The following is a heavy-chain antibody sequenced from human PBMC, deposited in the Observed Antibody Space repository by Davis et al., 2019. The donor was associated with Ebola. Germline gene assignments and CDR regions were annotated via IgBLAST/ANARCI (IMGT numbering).Heavy chain of an antibody. Sequence: ETLSLTCAVYGGSFSGYYWTWIRQSPGKGLEWVSSISSSSSYIYYADSVKGRFTISRDNAKNSLYLQMNSLRAEDTAVYYCARMGGIHYDFWSGYYDYYYMDVWGKGTTVTVSS. CDR2: ISSSSSYI. V-gene: IGHV3-21*01. J-gene: IGHJ6*03. D-gene: IGHD3-3*01. CDR1: GGSFSGYY. CDR3: ARMGGIHYDFWSGYYDYYYMDV.